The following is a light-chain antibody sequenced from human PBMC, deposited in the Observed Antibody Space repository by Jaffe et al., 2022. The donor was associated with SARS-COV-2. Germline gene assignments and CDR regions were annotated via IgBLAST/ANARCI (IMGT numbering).Light chain of an antibody. V-gene: IGKV3-20*01. CDR1: QSVSSNY. CDR3: QRYGSSLFT. J-gene: IGKJ3*01. CDR2: GAS. Sequence: EIVLTQSPGTLSLSPGERATLSCRASQSVSSNYLAWYQQKPGQAPRLLIYGASTRATGIPARFSGSGSGTDFTLTISGLDPEDFAVYYCQRYGSSLFTFGPGTKVDIK.